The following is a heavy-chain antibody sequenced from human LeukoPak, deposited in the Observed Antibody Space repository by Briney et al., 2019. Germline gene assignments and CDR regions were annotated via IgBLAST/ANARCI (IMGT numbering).Heavy chain of an antibody. CDR2: IYHSGST. V-gene: IGHV4-38-2*02. J-gene: IGHJ4*02. D-gene: IGHD2-8*01. Sequence: PSETLSLTGTVSGGSISTYFWSWIRQPPGKGLEWIGSIYHSGSTYYNPSLKSRVTISVDTSKNQFSLKLSSVTAADTAVYYCASDCTNGVCYNDYWGQGTLVTVSS. CDR3: ASDCTNGVCYNDY. CDR1: GGSISTYF.